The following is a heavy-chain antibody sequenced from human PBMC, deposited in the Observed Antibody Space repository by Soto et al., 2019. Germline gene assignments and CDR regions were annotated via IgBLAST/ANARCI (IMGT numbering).Heavy chain of an antibody. D-gene: IGHD1-26*01. Sequence: RILSLVVSVFPFGANAMSWVRQAPGKGLEWVSGLSNTGRRTSYADSVKGRFNISRDNSENTVYLQMNSLRVEDTAVYYCATEMGATQGPFDSWGKGNLVNVSP. J-gene: IGHJ1*01. CDR2: LSNTGRRT. CDR3: ATEMGATQGPFDS. CDR1: VFPFGANA. V-gene: IGHV3-23*01.